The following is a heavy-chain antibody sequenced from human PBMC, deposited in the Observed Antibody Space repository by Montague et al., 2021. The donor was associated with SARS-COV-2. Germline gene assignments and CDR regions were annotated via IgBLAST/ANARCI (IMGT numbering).Heavy chain of an antibody. D-gene: IGHD3-3*01. V-gene: IGHV3-23*01. CDR1: GFTFSNYA. CDR3: AKDPHYDFWSGYYLDY. Sequence: SLRLSCAASGFTFSNYAMSWVRQAPGKGLEWVSAISGSGGSTHYADSVKGRFTISRDNSKNTLYLQMNSLRAEDTAVYYCAKDPHYDFWSGYYLDYWGQGTLVTVSS. CDR2: ISGSGGST. J-gene: IGHJ4*02.